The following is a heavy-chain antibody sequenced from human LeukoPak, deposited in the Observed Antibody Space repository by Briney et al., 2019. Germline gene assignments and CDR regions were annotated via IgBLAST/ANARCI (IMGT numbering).Heavy chain of an antibody. CDR1: GDSISSASYY. V-gene: IGHV4-61*02. CDR2: IYTSGST. J-gene: IGHJ6*02. CDR3: ARGSSFGDYDFGAPYYYGLDV. Sequence: SETLSLTCTVSGDSISSASYYWSWIRQPAGKGLEWIGRIYTSGSTNYNPSLKSRVTMPLDASKNQFSLSLSSVTAADTAVYYCARGSSFGDYDFGAPYYYGLDVWGQGTTVTVS. D-gene: IGHD4-17*01.